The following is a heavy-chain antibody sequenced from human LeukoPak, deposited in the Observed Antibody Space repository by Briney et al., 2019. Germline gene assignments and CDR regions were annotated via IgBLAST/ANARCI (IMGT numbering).Heavy chain of an antibody. CDR3: ARMYSSRGMDV. V-gene: IGHV4-30-2*01. CDR2: IYHSGST. J-gene: IGHJ6*02. CDR1: GGSISSGGYS. D-gene: IGHD6-13*01. Sequence: PSQTLSLTCAVSGGSISSGGYSWSWIRQPPGKGLEWIGYIYHSGSTYYNPSLKSRVTISVDRSKNQFSLKLSSVTAADTAVYYCARMYSSRGMDVWGQGTTVTVSS.